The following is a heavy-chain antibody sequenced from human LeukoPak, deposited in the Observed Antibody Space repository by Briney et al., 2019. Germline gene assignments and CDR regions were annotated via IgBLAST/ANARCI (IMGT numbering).Heavy chain of an antibody. D-gene: IGHD2-2*01. V-gene: IGHV1-69*01. CDR2: IIPIFGTA. CDR1: GGTFSSYA. J-gene: IGHJ6*03. Sequence: ASVKVSFKASGGTFSSYAISWVRQAPGQGLEWMGGIIPIFGTANYAQKFQGRVTITADESTSTAYMELSSLRSGDTAVYYCARARGVVPAADYYYYMDVWGKGTTVTVSS. CDR3: ARARGVVPAADYYYYMDV.